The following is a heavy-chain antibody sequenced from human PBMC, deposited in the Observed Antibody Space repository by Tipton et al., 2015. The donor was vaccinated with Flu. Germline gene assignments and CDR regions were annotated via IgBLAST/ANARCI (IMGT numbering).Heavy chain of an antibody. J-gene: IGHJ4*02. D-gene: IGHD6-19*01. Sequence: VQLVQSGGGLIQPGGSLRLSCAASGFTVSSHYMSWVRQAPGKGLEWVSLIKSGGSTYYADSVKGRFTISRDKSENTLYLQMNTLRVEDTAVYYCTREKIPVAHYYFDSWGQGTLVTVSS. V-gene: IGHV3-53*01. CDR1: GFTVSSHY. CDR3: TREKIPVAHYYFDS. CDR2: IKSGGST.